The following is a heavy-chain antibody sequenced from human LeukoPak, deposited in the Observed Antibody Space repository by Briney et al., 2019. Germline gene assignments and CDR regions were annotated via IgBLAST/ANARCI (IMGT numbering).Heavy chain of an antibody. Sequence: SVKVSCKASGGTFSSYAISWVRQAPGQGLEWMGGIIPIFGTANYAQKFQGRVTITADESTSTAYMELSSLRSEDTAVYYCARLLDDIYWCFDYWGQGTLVTVSS. CDR2: IIPIFGTA. CDR3: ARLLDDIYWCFDY. CDR1: GGTFSSYA. V-gene: IGHV1-69*13. J-gene: IGHJ4*02. D-gene: IGHD3-9*01.